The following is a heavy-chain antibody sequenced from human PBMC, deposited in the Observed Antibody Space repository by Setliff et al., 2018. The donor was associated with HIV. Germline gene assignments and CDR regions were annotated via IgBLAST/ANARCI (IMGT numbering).Heavy chain of an antibody. Sequence: SETLSLTCAVYGGSFSGSYWSWIRQPPGKRLEWIGEINHSGSTNYNPSLKSRVTMSVDTSKNQFSLRVSSVTAADTAVYYCAREDVPDWFDPWGQGTLVTVSS. J-gene: IGHJ5*02. CDR1: GGSFSGSY. V-gene: IGHV4-34*01. CDR2: INHSGST. D-gene: IGHD6-6*01. CDR3: AREDVPDWFDP.